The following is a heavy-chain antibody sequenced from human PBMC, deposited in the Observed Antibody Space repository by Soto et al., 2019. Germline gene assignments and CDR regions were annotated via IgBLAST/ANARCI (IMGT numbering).Heavy chain of an antibody. V-gene: IGHV3-74*01. CDR3: VRGDKGGFDL. Sequence: EVQLVESEGGLVQRGGSLRLSCAASGFTFNYYWMHWVRQAPGQGLVWVSHIHSDGSSTPYADSVKGRFTISRDNAKNTLHRQVTSLRAEDTAVYYCVRGDKGGFDLWGQGTTVTVSS. J-gene: IGHJ3*01. D-gene: IGHD3-16*01. CDR2: IHSDGSST. CDR1: GFTFNYYW.